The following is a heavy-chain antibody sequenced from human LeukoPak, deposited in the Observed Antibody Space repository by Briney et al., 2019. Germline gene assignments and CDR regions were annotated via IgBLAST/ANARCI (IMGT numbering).Heavy chain of an antibody. CDR1: GGTFSSYA. V-gene: IGHV1-69*13. CDR2: IIPIFGTA. CDR3: ATGLASMDNAFDI. J-gene: IGHJ3*02. Sequence: ASVKVSCNASGGTFSSYAISWVRQAPGQGLGWMGGIIPIFGTANYAHKFQGRVTITADESTSTANMELSSLRSEDTAVSYCATGLASMDNAFDIWGEGTMVTVSS. D-gene: IGHD2-2*03.